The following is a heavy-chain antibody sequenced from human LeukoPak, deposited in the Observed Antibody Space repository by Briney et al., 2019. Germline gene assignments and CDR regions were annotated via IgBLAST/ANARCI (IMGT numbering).Heavy chain of an antibody. CDR2: IHHSGRT. J-gene: IGHJ3*01. V-gene: IGHV4-59*08. CDR3: ARPRDGYNFGAFDL. Sequence: SETLSLTCTVSGGSISNYYWSWIRQPPGKGLEWIGNIHHSGRTNYNPSFKSRVTISVDTSKNQFSLKVDSVTAADTAVYYCARPRDGYNFGAFDLWGQGTLVSVSS. CDR1: GGSISNYY. D-gene: IGHD5-24*01.